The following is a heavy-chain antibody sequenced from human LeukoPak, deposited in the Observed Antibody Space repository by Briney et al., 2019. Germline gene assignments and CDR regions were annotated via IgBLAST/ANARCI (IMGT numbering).Heavy chain of an antibody. D-gene: IGHD4-23*01. Sequence: SGTLSLTCAVSGGSISNGNWWSWVRQPPGQGLEWLGEIFHSGTTYYNPSLKSRVTISVDTSKNQFSLKLSSVTAADTAVYYCARHERGSAGGSEPDNWFDPWGQGTLVTVSS. J-gene: IGHJ5*02. CDR2: IFHSGTT. CDR3: ARHERGSAGGSEPDNWFDP. CDR1: GGSISNGNW. V-gene: IGHV4-4*02.